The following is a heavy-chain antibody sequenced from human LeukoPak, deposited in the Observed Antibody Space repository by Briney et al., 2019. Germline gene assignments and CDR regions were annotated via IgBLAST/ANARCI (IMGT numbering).Heavy chain of an antibody. Sequence: ASVKVSCKASVYTFTSYDISWVRQAPGQGLKWMGWISTYNDNTHFAQKLQGRVTMTTDTSTSTDYMELKSLSSDDTAVYYCARIQSRIIAARPGNPAFDYWGRGTLVTVSS. CDR2: ISTYNDNT. CDR1: VYTFTSYD. D-gene: IGHD6-6*01. V-gene: IGHV1-18*01. CDR3: ARIQSRIIAARPGNPAFDY. J-gene: IGHJ4*02.